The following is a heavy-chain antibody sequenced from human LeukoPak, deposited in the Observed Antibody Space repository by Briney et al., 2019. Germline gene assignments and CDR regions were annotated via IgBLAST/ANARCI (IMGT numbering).Heavy chain of an antibody. V-gene: IGHV4-39*07. D-gene: IGHD3-3*01. CDR1: GGSISSSSYY. CDR2: IYYSGST. Sequence: SETLSLTCTVSGGSISSSSYYWGWIRQPPGKGLEWIGSIYYSGSTYYNPSLKSRVTISVDTSKNQFSLKLSSVTAADTAVYYCARDKDDFWSGYYYYYMDVWGKGTTVTVSS. J-gene: IGHJ6*03. CDR3: ARDKDDFWSGYYYYYMDV.